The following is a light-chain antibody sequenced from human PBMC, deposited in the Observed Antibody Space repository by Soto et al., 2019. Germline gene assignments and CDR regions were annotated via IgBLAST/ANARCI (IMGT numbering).Light chain of an antibody. V-gene: IGKV4-1*01. Sequence: DIVMTQSPDSLAVSLGERATINCKSSQSILYSSNNNLGWYQQKPGQPPKLLIYWASTRESGVPDRFSGSGSGTDFTLTISSLQAEDVAVYYCQQYYSTPWTFGQGTKVEIK. J-gene: IGKJ1*01. CDR3: QQYYSTPWT. CDR2: WAS. CDR1: QSILYSSNNN.